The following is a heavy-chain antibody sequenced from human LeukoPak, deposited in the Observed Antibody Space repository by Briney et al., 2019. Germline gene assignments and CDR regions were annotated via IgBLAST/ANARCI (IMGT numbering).Heavy chain of an antibody. Sequence: GASVKVSCKASGGTFSSYAISWVRQAPGQGLEWMGRIIPILGIANYAQKFQGRVTITADKSTSTAYMELSSLRSEDTAVYYCASGARITGTTTFSARTPYFYYGMDVWGQGTTVTVSS. CDR3: ASGARITGTTTFSARTPYFYYGMDV. J-gene: IGHJ6*02. CDR2: IIPILGIA. CDR1: GGTFSSYA. D-gene: IGHD1-20*01. V-gene: IGHV1-69*04.